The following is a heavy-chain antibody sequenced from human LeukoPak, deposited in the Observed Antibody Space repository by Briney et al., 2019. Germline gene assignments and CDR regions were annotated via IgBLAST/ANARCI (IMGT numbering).Heavy chain of an antibody. CDR2: TSGTGGYI. D-gene: IGHD3-22*01. CDR1: GFTVSSNY. CDR3: ARSAQFYDSGVYQPGNLDF. Sequence: GGSLRLSCAASGFTVSSNYMSWVRQAPGMGLEWVSTTSGTGGYIYYADSVKGRFTISRDNSKNTVFLQMNSLRAEDTAVYYCARSAQFYDSGVYQPGNLDFWGQGTLVTVSA. V-gene: IGHV3-23*01. J-gene: IGHJ4*02.